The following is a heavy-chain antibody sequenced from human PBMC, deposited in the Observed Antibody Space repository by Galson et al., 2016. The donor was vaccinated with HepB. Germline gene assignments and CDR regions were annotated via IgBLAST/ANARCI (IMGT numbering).Heavy chain of an antibody. D-gene: IGHD6-13*01. V-gene: IGHV3-15*01. CDR3: TTLSPAAASDY. Sequence: SLRLSCAASGFTFSDAWMNWVRQAPGKGLEWVGRSKGKTDGGTTDYAVPVKGRFTISRDDSKNTLYLQMNSLKTEDTAVYFCTTLSPAAASDYWGQGMLVTVSS. CDR1: GFTFSDAW. CDR2: SKGKTDGGTT. J-gene: IGHJ4*02.